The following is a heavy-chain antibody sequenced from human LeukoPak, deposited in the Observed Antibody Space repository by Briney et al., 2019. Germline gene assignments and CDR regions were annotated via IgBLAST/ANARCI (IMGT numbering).Heavy chain of an antibody. CDR3: ARTTEGGYTYDYFYYYYMDV. V-gene: IGHV4-34*01. CDR2: INHSGST. D-gene: IGHD5-18*01. CDR1: GGSFSGYY. J-gene: IGHJ6*03. Sequence: SETLSLTCAVYGGSFSGYYWSWVRQPPGKGLEWIGEINHSGSTNYNPSLKSRVTISVDTSKNQFSLKLSSVTAADTAVYYCARTTEGGYTYDYFYYYYMDVWGKGTTVTISS.